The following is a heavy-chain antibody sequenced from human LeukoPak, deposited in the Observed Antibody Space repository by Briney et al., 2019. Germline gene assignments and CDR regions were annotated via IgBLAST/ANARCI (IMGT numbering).Heavy chain of an antibody. CDR1: GYTFTSYA. Sequence: ASVKVSCKASGYTFTSYAMHWVRQAPGQRLEWMGWINAGNGNTKYSQEFQGRVTITRDTSASTAYMEVSSLRSEDMAVYYCARGIVGATTAENWFDPWGQGTLVTVSS. D-gene: IGHD1-26*01. CDR2: INAGNGNT. J-gene: IGHJ5*02. V-gene: IGHV1-3*03. CDR3: ARGIVGATTAENWFDP.